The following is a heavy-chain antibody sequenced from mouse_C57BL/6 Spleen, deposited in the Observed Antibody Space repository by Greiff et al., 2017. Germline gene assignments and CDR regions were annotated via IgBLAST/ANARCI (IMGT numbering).Heavy chain of an antibody. CDR1: GFSLTSYG. Sequence: QVQLKQSGPGLVQPSQSLSITCTVSGFSLTSYGVHWVRQSPGKGLEWLGVIWSGGSTDYNAALISRLSISKDNSKSQVFFKMNSLQADDTAIYYCARANFFMDYWGQGTSVTVSS. J-gene: IGHJ4*01. CDR2: IWSGGST. D-gene: IGHD4-1*01. V-gene: IGHV2-2*01. CDR3: ARANFFMDY.